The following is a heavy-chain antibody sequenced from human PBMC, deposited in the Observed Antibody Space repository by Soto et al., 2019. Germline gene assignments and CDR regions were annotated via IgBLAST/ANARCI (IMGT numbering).Heavy chain of an antibody. D-gene: IGHD2-2*01. J-gene: IGHJ4*02. CDR2: MHTSASA. Sequence: QMQLQESGPGLVKPSETLSLTCTVSGGSFRGYYWSWIRQSAGVRLEWIGRMHTSASAHYNPSLTSRATIPVDLSKNQSSLTLTSVPAAXTXIYYCVRASMPKAHFDSWGQGTLVXVSX. CDR3: VRASMPKAHFDS. V-gene: IGHV4-4*07. CDR1: GGSFRGYY.